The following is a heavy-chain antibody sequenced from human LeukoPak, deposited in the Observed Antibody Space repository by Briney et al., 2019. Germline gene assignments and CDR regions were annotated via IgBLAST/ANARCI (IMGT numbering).Heavy chain of an antibody. CDR2: INRAGIES. CDR1: GFTFTDYW. CDR3: ARVGTWELQRVFDN. V-gene: IGHV3-7*01. Sequence: GGSLRLSCAASGFTFTDYWMAWVRQVPGKGLEWVANINRAGIESYYVDSVKGRFTISRDNAEKSLYLQMDSLRVDDTAVYYCARVGTWELQRVFDNWGQGTLVAVSS. D-gene: IGHD1-26*01. J-gene: IGHJ4*02.